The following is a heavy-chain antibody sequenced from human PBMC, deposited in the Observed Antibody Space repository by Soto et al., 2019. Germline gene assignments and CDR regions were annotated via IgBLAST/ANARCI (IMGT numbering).Heavy chain of an antibody. CDR2: ISATGGGT. J-gene: IGHJ4*02. CDR1: GFKFSNYA. D-gene: IGHD3-16*01. CDR3: AKDRRAGGNSAFYFDF. Sequence: GGSLRLSCAASGFKFSNYAMSWVRQAPGKGLEWVSLISATGGGTYYADSVKGRFTISRDNSHNTLYLQVHSLTAEDTAVYYCAKDRRAGGNSAFYFDFCGQGAQVTVSS. V-gene: IGHV3-23*01.